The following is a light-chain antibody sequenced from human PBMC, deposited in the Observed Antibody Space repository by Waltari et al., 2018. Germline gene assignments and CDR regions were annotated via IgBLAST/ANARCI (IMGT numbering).Light chain of an antibody. J-gene: IGKJ1*01. CDR3: MQALQTPWT. CDR1: QSLLHSNGYNY. V-gene: IGKV2-28*01. CDR2: LGS. Sequence: DIVMTQSPLSLPVTPGEPASISCRSSQSLLHSNGYNYLYWYLQKPGQSPQPLIYLGSIRASGVPDRVSGSGSGTDFTLKISRVEAEDVGVYYCMQALQTPWTFGQGTKVEIK.